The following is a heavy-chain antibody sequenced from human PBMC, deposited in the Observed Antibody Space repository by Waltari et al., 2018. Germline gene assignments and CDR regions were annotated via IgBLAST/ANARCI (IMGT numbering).Heavy chain of an antibody. Sequence: EVQLLESGGGLVQPGGSLRLSCAASGFTFSSYAMSWVRQAPGKGLEWVSVIDSGGSTYNADSVKSRFTISRDNSKNTLYLQMNSLRAEDTAVYYCAKGLGLFDIWGQGTMVTVSS. CDR3: AKGLGLFDI. V-gene: IGHV3-23*03. D-gene: IGHD3-16*01. CDR2: IDSGGST. J-gene: IGHJ3*02. CDR1: GFTFSSYA.